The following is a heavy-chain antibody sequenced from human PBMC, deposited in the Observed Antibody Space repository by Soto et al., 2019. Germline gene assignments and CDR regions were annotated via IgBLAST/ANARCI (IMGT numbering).Heavy chain of an antibody. Sequence: EVPLVESGGGLVQPGGSLRLSCAASGFTFSSYWMSWVRQAPGKGLEWVANIKQDGSEKYYVDSVKGRFTISRDNAKNSLYLEINRLSAEDTAVYYCARDQLLSGYYYGMDVWGQGTTVTVSS. J-gene: IGHJ6*02. CDR2: IKQDGSEK. CDR3: ARDQLLSGYYYGMDV. CDR1: GFTFSSYW. V-gene: IGHV3-7*03. D-gene: IGHD2-2*01.